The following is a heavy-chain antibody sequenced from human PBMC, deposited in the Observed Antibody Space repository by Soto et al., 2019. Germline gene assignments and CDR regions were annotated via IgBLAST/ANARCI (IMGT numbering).Heavy chain of an antibody. D-gene: IGHD5-12*01. V-gene: IGHV3-23*01. J-gene: IGHJ4*02. CDR1: GFIFSNNA. CDR3: AKREATL. CDR2: ISGSGGST. Sequence: EVQLLESGGGSVQPGGSLRLSCAASGFIFSNNAMSWVRQATGKGLDWVSTISGSGGSTYNADSVKGRFSISRDNSKNTLYQQMNSLRADDTAVYYCAKREATLWGQGTLVTVSS.